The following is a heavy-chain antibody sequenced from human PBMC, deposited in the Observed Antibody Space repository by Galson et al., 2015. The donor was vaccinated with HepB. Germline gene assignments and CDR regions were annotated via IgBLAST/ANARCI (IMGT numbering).Heavy chain of an antibody. CDR1: GGTFSSYA. V-gene: IGHV1-69*10. Sequence: SVKVSCKASGGTFSSYAISWVRQAPGQGLEWMGGIIPILGIANYAQKFQGRVTITADKSTSTAYMELSSLRSEDTAVYYCARDRGIQGPRITMVQDGNGWFDPWGQGTLVTVSS. CDR2: IIPILGIA. J-gene: IGHJ5*02. D-gene: IGHD3-10*01. CDR3: ARDRGIQGPRITMVQDGNGWFDP.